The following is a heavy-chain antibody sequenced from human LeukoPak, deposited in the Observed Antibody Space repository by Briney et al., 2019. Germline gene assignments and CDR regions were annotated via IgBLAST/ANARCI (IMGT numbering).Heavy chain of an antibody. CDR2: IYYSGST. CDR3: ARESVVVPAAIGNYYYYYGMDV. J-gene: IGHJ6*02. Sequence: PSETLSLTCAVYGGSFSGYYWSWIRQPPGKGLEWIGYIYYSGSTNYNPSLKSRVTISVDTSKNQFSLKLSSVTAADTAVYYCARESVVVPAAIGNYYYYYGMDVWGQGTTVTVSS. CDR1: GGSFSGYY. D-gene: IGHD2-2*01. V-gene: IGHV4-59*01.